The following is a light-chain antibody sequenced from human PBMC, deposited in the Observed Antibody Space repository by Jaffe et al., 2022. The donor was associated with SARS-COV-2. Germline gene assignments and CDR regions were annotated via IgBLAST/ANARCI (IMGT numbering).Light chain of an antibody. CDR3: HQYGSSPQT. CDR2: DAS. V-gene: IGKV3-20*01. Sequence: EIVLTQFPDTLPMSPGERATLSCRASQSVTSSSLAWYQQRPGQAPRLLIYDASSRTSGTPDRFSGSGSGTDFTLTITRLEPEDFAVYFCHQYGSSPQTFGPGTKLEIK. CDR1: QSVTSSS. J-gene: IGKJ2*01.